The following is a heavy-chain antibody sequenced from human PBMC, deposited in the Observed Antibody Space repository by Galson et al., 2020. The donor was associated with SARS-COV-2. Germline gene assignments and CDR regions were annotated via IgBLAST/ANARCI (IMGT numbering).Heavy chain of an antibody. Sequence: GESLKISCSASGFIFSDYAMHWVRPAPGKGLEYVSALSPNGGTSFYADSVNGRFTMSRDNLKNMFYLQKTSLRLEDTALYYCLSYSSTRQNHWGQGTLVTVSS. CDR1: GFIFSDYA. CDR2: LSPNGGTS. J-gene: IGHJ5*02. D-gene: IGHD2-2*01. V-gene: IGHV3-64D*06. CDR3: LSYSSTRQNH.